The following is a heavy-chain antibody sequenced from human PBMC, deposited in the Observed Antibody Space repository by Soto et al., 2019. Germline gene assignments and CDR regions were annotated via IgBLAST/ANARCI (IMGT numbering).Heavy chain of an antibody. CDR2: IYHSGST. V-gene: IGHV4-30-2*01. CDR1: GGSISSGGYS. D-gene: IGHD5-12*01. J-gene: IGHJ4*02. CDR3: AAGGGLPRYY. Sequence: QLQLQESGSGLVKPSQTLSLTCAVSGGSISSGGYSWSWIRQPPGKGLEWIGYIYHSGSTYYNPSLKGRGTISVDRSKNQLSLKLSSVTAADTAVYYCAAGGGLPRYYWGQGTLVTVSS.